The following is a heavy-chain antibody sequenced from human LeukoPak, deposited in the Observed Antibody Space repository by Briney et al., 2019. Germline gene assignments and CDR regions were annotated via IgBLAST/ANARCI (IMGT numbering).Heavy chain of an antibody. CDR2: ISYDGSNK. V-gene: IGHV3-30-3*01. J-gene: IGHJ4*02. Sequence: GGPLRLSCAASGFTFSSYAMHWVRQAPGKGLEWVAVISYDGSNKYYADSVKGRFTISRDNSKNTLYLQMNSLRAEDTAVYYCARDLDYWGQGTLVTVSS. CDR1: GFTFSSYA. CDR3: ARDLDY.